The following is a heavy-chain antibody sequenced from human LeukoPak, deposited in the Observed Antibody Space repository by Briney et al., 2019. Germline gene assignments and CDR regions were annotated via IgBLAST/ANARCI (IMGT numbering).Heavy chain of an antibody. D-gene: IGHD3-10*01. CDR1: GYSFTSYW. CDR3: AIRYYNGSGSYYNAYFDY. V-gene: IGHV5-51*01. CDR2: IYPGDSDT. Sequence: PGESLKISCKGSGYSFTSYWIGWVRQMPGKGLEWMGIIYPGDSDTRYSPSFQGQVTISADKSISTAYLQWSSLKASDPAMYYCAIRYYNGSGSYYNAYFDYWGQGTLVTVSS. J-gene: IGHJ4*02.